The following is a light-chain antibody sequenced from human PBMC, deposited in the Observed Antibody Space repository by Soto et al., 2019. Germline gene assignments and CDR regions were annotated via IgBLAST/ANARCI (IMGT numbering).Light chain of an antibody. CDR3: SSYTRQNTRV. CDR1: SSDVGGYNF. Sequence: QSALTQPASVSGSPGQSITISCTGTSSDVGGYNFVSWYQQHPGKAPKLMIYEVTNRPSGVSSRFSGSKSGNTASLTISGLQTEDEADYFCSSYTRQNTRVFGGGTKRTVL. V-gene: IGLV2-14*01. J-gene: IGLJ3*02. CDR2: EVT.